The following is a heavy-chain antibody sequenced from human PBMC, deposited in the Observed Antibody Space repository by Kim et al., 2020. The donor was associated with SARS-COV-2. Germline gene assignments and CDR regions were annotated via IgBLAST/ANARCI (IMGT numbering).Heavy chain of an antibody. CDR3: ARDRYYHRSRDV. CDR2: I. J-gene: IGHJ6*04. D-gene: IGHD2-21*01. V-gene: IGHV3-21*01. Sequence: IYYSDSVKVRFTISRDNAKNSLYLQMNSLRAEDTAVYYCARDRYYHRSRDVWGKGTTVTVSS.